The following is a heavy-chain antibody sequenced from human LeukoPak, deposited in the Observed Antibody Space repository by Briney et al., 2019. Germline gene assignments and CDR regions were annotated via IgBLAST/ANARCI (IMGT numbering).Heavy chain of an antibody. CDR3: ARSYCSGGSCYPLPYYHYYYMDV. Sequence: ASVKVSCKASGYTFTSYGISWVRQAPGHGLEGMGWISAYNGITNYAQKLQGRVTMTTDTSTSTAYMELRSLRSDDTAVYYCARSYCSGGSCYPLPYYHYYYMDVWGKGTTVTVSS. D-gene: IGHD2-15*01. V-gene: IGHV1-18*01. CDR1: GYTFTSYG. J-gene: IGHJ6*03. CDR2: ISAYNGIT.